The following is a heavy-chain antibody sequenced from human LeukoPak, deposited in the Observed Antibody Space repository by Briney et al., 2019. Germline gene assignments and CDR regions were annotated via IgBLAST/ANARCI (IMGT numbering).Heavy chain of an antibody. V-gene: IGHV3-43*02. J-gene: IGHJ5*02. D-gene: IGHD4/OR15-4a*01. Sequence: GGSLRLSCAASGFTFDDYAMHWVRQAPGKGLEWVSLISGDGGSTYYADSVKGRFTISRDNSKNSLYLQMNSLRTEDTALYYCAKDHLPYGGNPSWFHHWGQGTLDTVSS. CDR2: ISGDGGST. CDR3: AKDHLPYGGNPSWFHH. CDR1: GFTFDDYA.